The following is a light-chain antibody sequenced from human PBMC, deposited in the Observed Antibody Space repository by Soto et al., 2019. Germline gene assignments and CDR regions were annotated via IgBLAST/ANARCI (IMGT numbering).Light chain of an antibody. Sequence: EIVMTQSPATLSVSPGERATLSCRASQSVSNNLAWYQQKPGQAPRLLLYYASTRDTGIPPRFSGSGSGTEFTLTISSLQSEDFALYYCQQYNNWPPTTFGQGTRLEIK. CDR2: YAS. CDR1: QSVSNN. J-gene: IGKJ5*01. V-gene: IGKV3-15*01. CDR3: QQYNNWPPTT.